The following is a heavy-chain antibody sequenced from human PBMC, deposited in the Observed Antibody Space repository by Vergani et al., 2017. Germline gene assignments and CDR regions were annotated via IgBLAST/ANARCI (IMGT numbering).Heavy chain of an antibody. CDR3: ARGIAAAGTLDY. CDR1: GGSISSSSYY. J-gene: IGHJ4*02. D-gene: IGHD6-13*01. V-gene: IGHV4-39*07. Sequence: QLQLQESGPGLVKPSETLSLTCTVSGGSISSSSYYWGWIRQPPGKGLEWIGSIYYSGSTYYNPSLKSRVTISVDTSKNQFSLKLSSVTGADTAVYYCARGIAAAGTLDYWGQGTLVTVSS. CDR2: IYYSGST.